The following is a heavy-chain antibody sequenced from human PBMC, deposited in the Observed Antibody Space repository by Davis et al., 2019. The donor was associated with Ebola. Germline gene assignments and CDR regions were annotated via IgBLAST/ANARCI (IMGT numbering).Heavy chain of an antibody. CDR3: ATQRGYSGYDYVGHDAFDI. CDR1: GYTFTSYA. Sequence: AASVKVSCKASGYTFTSYAISWVRQAPGQGLEWMGGIIPIFGTTNYAQKFQGRVTITADESTSTAYMELSSLRSEDTAVYYCATQRGYSGYDYVGHDAFDIWGQGTMVTVSS. J-gene: IGHJ3*02. V-gene: IGHV1-69*13. D-gene: IGHD5-12*01. CDR2: IIPIFGTT.